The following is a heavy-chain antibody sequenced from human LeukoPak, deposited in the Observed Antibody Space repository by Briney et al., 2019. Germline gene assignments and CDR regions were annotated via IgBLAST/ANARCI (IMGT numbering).Heavy chain of an antibody. CDR1: GFTFSSYA. CDR2: IYSGGST. V-gene: IGHV3-53*01. CDR3: ARGLGYCTSTTCLLPFDY. D-gene: IGHD2-2*01. J-gene: IGHJ4*02. Sequence: GGSLRLSCAASGFTFSSYAMTWVRQTPGKGLECVSVIYSGGSTYYADSVKGRFTVSRDNSKNTLYLQMNSLRAEDTAMYYCARGLGYCTSTTCLLPFDYWGQGTLVTVSS.